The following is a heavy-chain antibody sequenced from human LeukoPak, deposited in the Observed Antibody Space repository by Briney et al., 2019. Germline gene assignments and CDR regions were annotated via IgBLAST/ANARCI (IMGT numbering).Heavy chain of an antibody. CDR1: GFTVSSNY. Sequence: QTRGSLRLSCAASGFTVSSNYMSWVRQAPGKGLEWVSVIYSGGSTYYADSVQGRFTISRDNSKNTLYLQMNSLRAEDTAVYYCARGRGYYDSSGYYPYFDYWGQGTLVTVSS. CDR3: ARGRGYYDSSGYYPYFDY. J-gene: IGHJ4*02. D-gene: IGHD3-22*01. V-gene: IGHV3-66*01. CDR2: IYSGGST.